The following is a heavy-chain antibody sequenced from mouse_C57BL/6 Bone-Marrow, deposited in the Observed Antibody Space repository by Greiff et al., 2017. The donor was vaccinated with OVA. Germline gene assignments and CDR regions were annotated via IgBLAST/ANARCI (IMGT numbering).Heavy chain of an antibody. CDR1: GYTFTNYW. CDR3: ARGNYGSFLFDY. J-gene: IGHJ2*01. Sequence: VQLQESGAELVRPGTSVKMSCKASGYTFTNYWIGWAKQRPGHGLEWIGDIYPGGGYTNYNEKFKGKATLTADKSSSTAYMQFSSLTSEDSAIYYCARGNYGSFLFDYWGQGTTLTVSS. V-gene: IGHV1-63*01. D-gene: IGHD1-1*01. CDR2: IYPGGGYT.